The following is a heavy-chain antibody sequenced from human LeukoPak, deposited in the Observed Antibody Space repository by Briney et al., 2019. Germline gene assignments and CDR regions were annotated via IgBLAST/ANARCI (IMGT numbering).Heavy chain of an antibody. V-gene: IGHV3-48*01. CDR3: ARDSGYGATSYYYHGMDV. J-gene: IGHJ6*02. Sequence: GGSLGLSCAASGFTFSSYSMNWVRQAPGKGLEWVSYISSSSSTIYYADSVKGRFTISRDNAKNSLYLQMNSLRAEDTAVYYCARDSGYGATSYYYHGMDVWGQGTTVTVSS. CDR1: GFTFSSYS. CDR2: ISSSSSTI. D-gene: IGHD5-12*01.